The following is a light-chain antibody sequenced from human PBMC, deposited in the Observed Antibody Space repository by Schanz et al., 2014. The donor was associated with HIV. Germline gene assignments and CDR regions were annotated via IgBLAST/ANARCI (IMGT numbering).Light chain of an antibody. Sequence: DIQMTQSPSTLSASVGDRVTITCRASQSINSWLAWYQQKPGKAPKLLIYAASTLQSGVPSRFSGSGSGTDFTLTISCLQSEDFATYYCQQYYSYPPYTFGQGTKLEIK. V-gene: IGKV1-5*01. CDR3: QQYYSYPPYT. CDR2: AAS. CDR1: QSINSW. J-gene: IGKJ2*01.